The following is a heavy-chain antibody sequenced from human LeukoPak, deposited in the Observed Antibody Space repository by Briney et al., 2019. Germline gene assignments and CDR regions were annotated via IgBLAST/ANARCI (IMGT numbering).Heavy chain of an antibody. Sequence: PSETLSLTCTVSGDSINRHYWSWIRQPPGTGLEWIGYISYRGSTNYNTSLKSRVTMSVNQSHNQFSLRLSSVTAADTAVYFCATNAGPAALDAIDIWGQGTIVIVSS. CDR1: GDSINRHY. CDR2: ISYRGST. J-gene: IGHJ3*02. D-gene: IGHD2-2*01. CDR3: ATNAGPAALDAIDI. V-gene: IGHV4-59*04.